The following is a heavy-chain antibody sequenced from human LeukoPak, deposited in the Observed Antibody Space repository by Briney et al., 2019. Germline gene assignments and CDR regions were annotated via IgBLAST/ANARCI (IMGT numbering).Heavy chain of an antibody. J-gene: IGHJ4*02. CDR2: ISDDGTSK. Sequence: GGSLRLSCAASGFTLSSYGIHWVRQAPGKGLDWVAVISDDGTSKHYADSVKGRFTVSGDNSKNTVYLQMNSLRAEDTAVYYCAKVLLSYLDYWGQGTLVTVSS. CDR1: GFTLSSYG. V-gene: IGHV3-30*18. CDR3: AKVLLSYLDY.